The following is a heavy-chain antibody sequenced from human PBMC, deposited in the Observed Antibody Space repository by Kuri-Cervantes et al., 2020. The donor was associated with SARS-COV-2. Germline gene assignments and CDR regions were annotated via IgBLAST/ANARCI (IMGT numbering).Heavy chain of an antibody. V-gene: IGHV3-66*01. CDR1: GFTVSYHY. CDR2: IYTGGTT. D-gene: IGHD2-15*01. Sequence: GGSLRLSCAASGFTVSYHYMSWVRQAPGKGLEWVSAIYTGGTTFYADSVKGRFTISRDSSKNTLSLQMNSLRAEDTAVYYCARVRNVEARVVHAFDIWGQGTVVTVSS. J-gene: IGHJ3*02. CDR3: ARVRNVEARVVHAFDI.